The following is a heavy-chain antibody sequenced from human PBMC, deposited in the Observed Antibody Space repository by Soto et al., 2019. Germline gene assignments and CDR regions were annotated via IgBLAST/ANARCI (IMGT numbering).Heavy chain of an antibody. D-gene: IGHD3-16*01. CDR1: GGTFSSYT. CDR2: IIPILGIA. Sequence: QVQLVQSGAEVKKPGSSVKVSCKASGGTFSSYTISWVRQAPGQGLEWMGRIIPILGIANYAQKSQGRATIXXDKATSTAYMELSSLRSEDTAVYYCASTYVGNNEYRGQGALVTVSS. CDR3: ASTYVGNNEY. J-gene: IGHJ4*02. V-gene: IGHV1-69*02.